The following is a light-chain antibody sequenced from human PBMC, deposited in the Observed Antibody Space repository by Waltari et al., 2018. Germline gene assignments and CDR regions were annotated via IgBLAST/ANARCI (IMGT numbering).Light chain of an antibody. V-gene: IGKV2-30*01. CDR3: MQGTHWPWT. J-gene: IGKJ1*01. CDR1: QSLVYSDGNTY. CDR2: KVS. Sequence: DVVMTQSPLSLPITLGQPASISCRSSQSLVYSDGNTYLNWFQQRPGPSPRRLNYKVSNRDSGVPDRFSGSGSGTDFTLKISRVEAEDVGVYYCMQGTHWPWTFGQGTKVEIK.